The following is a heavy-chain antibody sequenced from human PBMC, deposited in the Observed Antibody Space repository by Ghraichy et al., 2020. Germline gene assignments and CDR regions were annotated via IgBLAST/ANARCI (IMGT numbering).Heavy chain of an antibody. CDR2: IWYDGSNK. V-gene: IGHV3-33*01. CDR3: ARGAVPAARGLNWFDP. D-gene: IGHD2-2*01. J-gene: IGHJ5*02. CDR1: GFTFSNYD. Sequence: GSLRLSCAASGFTFSNYDMHWVRQAPGKGLEWVAVIWYDGSNKYYADSVKGRFTISRDNSKKTLYLQMNSLRAEDTAVYYCARGAVPAARGLNWFDPWGQGILVNVSS.